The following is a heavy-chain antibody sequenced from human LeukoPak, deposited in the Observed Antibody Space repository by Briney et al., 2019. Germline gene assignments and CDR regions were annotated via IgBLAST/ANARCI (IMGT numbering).Heavy chain of an antibody. J-gene: IGHJ4*02. CDR2: IRQDGDTK. V-gene: IGHV3-7*03. CDR3: VRSLPYGTTWYGRSDF. CDR1: GFPFNAYW. Sequence: GGSLRLSCAASGFPFNAYWMTWVRQAPGKGLEWVANIRQDGDTKYYVDSVKGRFTISRDNAMNSLYLQMNSLRAEDTAIYYCVRSLPYGTTWYGRSDFWGQGTLITVSS. D-gene: IGHD6-13*01.